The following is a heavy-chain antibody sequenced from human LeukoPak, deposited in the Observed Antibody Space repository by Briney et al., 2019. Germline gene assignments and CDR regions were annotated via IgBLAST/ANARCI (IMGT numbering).Heavy chain of an antibody. CDR3: ASSGSYLMVGCY. D-gene: IGHD1-26*01. J-gene: IGHJ4*02. V-gene: IGHV3-48*03. CDR1: GFTFSSYE. Sequence: GGSLRLSCAASGFTFSSYEMNWVRQAPGKGLEWVSYISSSGSTIYYADSVKGRFTISRDNAKNSLYLQMNSLRAEDTAVYYCASSGSYLMVGCYWGQGTLVTVSS. CDR2: ISSSGSTI.